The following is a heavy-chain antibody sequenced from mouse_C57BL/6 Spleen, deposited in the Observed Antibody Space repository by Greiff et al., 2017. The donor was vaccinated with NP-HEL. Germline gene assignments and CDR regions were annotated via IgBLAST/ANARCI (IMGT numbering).Heavy chain of an antibody. CDR2: IDPSDSYT. J-gene: IGHJ3*01. CDR3: ARTLGHSWFAY. CDR1: GYTFTSYW. Sequence: VQLQQPGAELVRPGTSVKLSCKASGYTFTSYWMHWVKQRPGQGLEWIGVIDPSDSYTNYNQKFKGKATLTVDTSSSTAYMQLSSLTSEDSAVYYCARTLGHSWFAYWGKGTLVTVSA. D-gene: IGHD4-1*01. V-gene: IGHV1-59*01.